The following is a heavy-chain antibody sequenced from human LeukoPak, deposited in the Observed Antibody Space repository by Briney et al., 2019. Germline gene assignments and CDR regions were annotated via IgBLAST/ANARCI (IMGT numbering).Heavy chain of an antibody. D-gene: IGHD3-10*01. J-gene: IGHJ4*02. CDR1: GYSISSGCY. V-gene: IGHV4-38-2*02. CDR3: ARDTWFGAGRTFDY. CDR2: IYTSGSI. Sequence: SETLSLTCTVPGYSISSGCYWGWIRQPPGKGLEWIGRIYTSGSINYNPSLKSRVTISVDTSKNQFSLKLSSVTAADTAVYYCARDTWFGAGRTFDYWGQGTLVTVSS.